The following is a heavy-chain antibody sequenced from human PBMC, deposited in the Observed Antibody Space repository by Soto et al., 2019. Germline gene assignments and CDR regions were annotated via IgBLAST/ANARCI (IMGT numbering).Heavy chain of an antibody. V-gene: IGHV6-1*01. J-gene: IGHJ6*03. CDR2: THYRSRWYN. CDR3: AGTTSHQWYYMDV. Sequence: QVQLQEAGPGLVEPSQTLSLTCAISGGSGSSNSSAWNWIRRSPSRGLEWLARTHYRSRWYNDFAVSVRSRITVNPDTSKNQFSLQLTSVTPEDTAVYYCAGTTSHQWYYMDVWGKGTTVTVSS. D-gene: IGHD1-7*01. CDR1: GGSGSSNSSA.